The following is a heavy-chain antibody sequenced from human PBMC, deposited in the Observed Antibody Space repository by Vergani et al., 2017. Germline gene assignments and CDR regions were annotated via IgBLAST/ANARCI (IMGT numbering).Heavy chain of an antibody. CDR1: GGSFSGYY. D-gene: IGHD2-8*01. Sequence: QVQLQQWGAGLLKPSETLSLTCAVYGGSFSGYYWSWIRQPPGKGLEWIGEINHSGSTNYNPSLKSRVTISVDTSKNQFSLKLSSVTAEDTAVYYCARGDSILVYAIPGGSGDFDYWGQGTLVTVSS. CDR2: INHSGST. CDR3: ARGDSILVYAIPGGSGDFDY. J-gene: IGHJ4*02. V-gene: IGHV4-34*01.